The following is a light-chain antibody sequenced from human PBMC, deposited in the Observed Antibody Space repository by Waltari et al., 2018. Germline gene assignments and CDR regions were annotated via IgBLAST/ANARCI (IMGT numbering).Light chain of an antibody. J-gene: IGKJ3*01. Sequence: EIVMTQSPATLSVSPGERATLSCRASQGVSSNLAWYQQKHGQAPRLLIYGASTRATGIPARFSGSGSGTEFTLTISSLQSEDFAVYYCQQYNNWPFTFGPGTKVDIK. V-gene: IGKV3D-15*01. CDR2: GAS. CDR3: QQYNNWPFT. CDR1: QGVSSN.